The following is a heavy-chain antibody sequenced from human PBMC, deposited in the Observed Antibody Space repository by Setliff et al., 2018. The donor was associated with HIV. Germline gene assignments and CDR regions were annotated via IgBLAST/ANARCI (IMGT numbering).Heavy chain of an antibody. V-gene: IGHV4-39*07. Sequence: KSSETLSLTCTVSGGSISSSSYYWGWIRQPPGKGLEWIGEINDSGTTNYNPSLESRVTMLIDRSKNQLSLKLSSVTAADTAVYFCARGPISYSRGVRGFLGVESWYSGIDYWGQGTRVTVSS. CDR2: INDSGTT. CDR3: ARGPISYSRGVRGFLGVESWYSGIDY. J-gene: IGHJ4*02. CDR1: GGSISSSSYY. D-gene: IGHD6-13*01.